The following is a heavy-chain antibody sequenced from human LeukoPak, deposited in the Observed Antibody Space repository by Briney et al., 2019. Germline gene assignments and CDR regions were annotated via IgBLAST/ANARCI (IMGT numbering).Heavy chain of an antibody. J-gene: IGHJ5*02. CDR2: IYTSGST. D-gene: IGHD1-26*01. CDR1: GGSISSGSYY. Sequence: SQTLSLTCTVSGGSISSGSYYWSWIRQPAGKGLEWIGRIYTSGSTNYNPSLKSRVTISVDTSKNQFSLKLSSVIAADTAVYYCARSVTIVGISGRDNWFDPWGQGTLVTVSS. CDR3: ARSVTIVGISGRDNWFDP. V-gene: IGHV4-61*02.